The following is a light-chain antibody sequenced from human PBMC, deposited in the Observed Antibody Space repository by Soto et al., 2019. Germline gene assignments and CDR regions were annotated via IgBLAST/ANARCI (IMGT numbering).Light chain of an antibody. CDR3: QQYGSSPRT. CDR1: QSVSSSY. Sequence: EIVLTQSPGTLSFSPGERATLSCRASQSVSSSYLAWYQQKPGQAPRLLIYGASSRATGIPDRFSGSGSGTDFTLTISILEPEDFAVYYCQQYGSSPRTFGQRTRWIS. J-gene: IGKJ1*01. V-gene: IGKV3-20*01. CDR2: GAS.